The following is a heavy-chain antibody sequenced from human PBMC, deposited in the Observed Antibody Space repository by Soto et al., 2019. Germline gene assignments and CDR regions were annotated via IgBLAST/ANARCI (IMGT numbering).Heavy chain of an antibody. D-gene: IGHD1-1*01. CDR3: AREKGYNSGPKNFDY. J-gene: IGHJ4*02. CDR2: IYDGGSS. CDR1: GASISSGDYF. Sequence: SETLSLTCTVSGASISSGDYFWSWIRQSPGNGLQWIGYIYDGGSSYYNPSLKCRVTMSVDTSKNQFSLKLSSVTAVDTAVYYCAREKGYNSGPKNFDYWGQGTLVTVSS. V-gene: IGHV4-30-4*01.